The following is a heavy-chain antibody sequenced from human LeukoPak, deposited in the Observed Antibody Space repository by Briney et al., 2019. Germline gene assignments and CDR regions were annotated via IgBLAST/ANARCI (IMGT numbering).Heavy chain of an antibody. D-gene: IGHD2-21*02. Sequence: SETLSLTCTVSGGSISSYYWSWIRQPPGKGLEWIGYIYYSGSTNYNPSLKSRVTISVDTSKNQFSLKLRSVIAADTAVYYCARAYCVGDCTVLHIYFDNWGQGTLVTVSS. CDR2: IYYSGST. CDR3: ARAYCVGDCTVLHIYFDN. J-gene: IGHJ4*02. V-gene: IGHV4-59*08. CDR1: GGSISSYY.